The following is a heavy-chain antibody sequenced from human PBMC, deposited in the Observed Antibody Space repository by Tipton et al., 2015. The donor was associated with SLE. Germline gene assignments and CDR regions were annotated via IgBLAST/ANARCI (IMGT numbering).Heavy chain of an antibody. D-gene: IGHD4-23*01. Sequence: SLRLSCAASGFTFNDYTMHWFRQAPGKGLEWVSLISWDGGSTYYADSVKGRFTISRDNSKNSLYLQMNSLRTEDTALYYCAKGKPVGYYMDVWGKGTTVTVSS. V-gene: IGHV3-43*01. CDR3: AKGKPVGYYMDV. J-gene: IGHJ6*03. CDR1: GFTFNDYT. CDR2: ISWDGGST.